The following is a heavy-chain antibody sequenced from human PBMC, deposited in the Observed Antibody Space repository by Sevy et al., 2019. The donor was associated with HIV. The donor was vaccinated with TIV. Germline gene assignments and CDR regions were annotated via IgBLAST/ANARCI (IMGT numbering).Heavy chain of an antibody. D-gene: IGHD3-22*01. CDR2: ISDSGSST. Sequence: GGSLRLSCTTSGFTFRIYAMSWVRQAPGKGLEWVSAISDSGSSTYYSDSVKGRFTISRDNSKNTLYLQMNSLRAEDTAVFYCAKEGGSHYDTSGSFDDWGQGTRVTVSS. V-gene: IGHV3-23*01. J-gene: IGHJ4*02. CDR3: AKEGGSHYDTSGSFDD. CDR1: GFTFRIYA.